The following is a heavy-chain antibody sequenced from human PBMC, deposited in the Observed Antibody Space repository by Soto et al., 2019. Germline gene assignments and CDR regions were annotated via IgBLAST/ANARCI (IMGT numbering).Heavy chain of an antibody. V-gene: IGHV3-23*01. Sequence: GGSLRLSCAASGFTLSNYAMSWVRQAPGKGLEWVSAMSGSGGSTDYADSVKGRFTISRDTSKNTLYLQMNSLRAEDTAVYYCAKGPAYYYDSSAFWDYWGQGTLVTVSS. D-gene: IGHD3-22*01. J-gene: IGHJ4*02. CDR3: AKGPAYYYDSSAFWDY. CDR1: GFTLSNYA. CDR2: MSGSGGST.